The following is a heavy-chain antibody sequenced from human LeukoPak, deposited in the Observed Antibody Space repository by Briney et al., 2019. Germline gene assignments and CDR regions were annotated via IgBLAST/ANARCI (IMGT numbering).Heavy chain of an antibody. CDR2: ISGSGGST. CDR1: GFTFSDYY. CDR3: ANFPSSSWTDY. D-gene: IGHD6-13*01. Sequence: PGGSLRLSCAASGFTFSDYYMSWVRQAPGKGLEWVSAISGSGGSTYYADSVKGRFTISRDNSKNTLYLQMNSLRAEDTAVYYCANFPSSSWTDYWGQGTLVTVSS. J-gene: IGHJ4*02. V-gene: IGHV3-23*01.